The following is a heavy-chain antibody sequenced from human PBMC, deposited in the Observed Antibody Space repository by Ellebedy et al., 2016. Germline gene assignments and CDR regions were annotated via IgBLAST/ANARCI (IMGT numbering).Heavy chain of an antibody. CDR3: ARGGYYYDSSFDS. V-gene: IGHV4-30-2*01. CDR1: GGSISGDGYF. CDR2: IYHSGST. D-gene: IGHD3-22*01. Sequence: LRLXXAVSGGSISGDGYFWSWVRRPPGKGLEWIGYIYHSGSTYYNPSLKSRVTISVDRSKNQVSLKLNSVTAADTAVYYCARGGYYYDSSFDSWGQGTLVTVSS. J-gene: IGHJ4*02.